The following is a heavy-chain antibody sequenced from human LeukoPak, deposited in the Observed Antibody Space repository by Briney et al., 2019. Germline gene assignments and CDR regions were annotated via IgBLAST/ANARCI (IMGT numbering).Heavy chain of an antibody. D-gene: IGHD6-19*01. Sequence: GSLRLSCAASGFTFSSYAMSWVRQAPGKGLEWVSAISGSGGSTYYADSVKGRFTISRDNSKNTLYPQMNSLRAEDTAVYYCAKDRVKQWLVRGYYFDYWGQGTLVTVSS. CDR1: GFTFSSYA. J-gene: IGHJ4*02. CDR3: AKDRVKQWLVRGYYFDY. V-gene: IGHV3-23*01. CDR2: ISGSGGST.